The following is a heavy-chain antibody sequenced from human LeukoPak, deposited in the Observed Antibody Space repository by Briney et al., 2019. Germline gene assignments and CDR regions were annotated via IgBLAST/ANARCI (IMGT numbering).Heavy chain of an antibody. CDR3: ARGEGYSSGWHNWFDP. Sequence: SETLSLTCTVSGYSISSGYYWGWIRQPPGKGLEWIGSIYHSGSTYYNPSLKSRVTISVDTSKNQFSLRLRSVTAADTAVYYCARGEGYSSGWHNWFDPWGQGTLVTVSS. CDR1: GYSISSGYY. V-gene: IGHV4-38-2*02. D-gene: IGHD6-19*01. CDR2: IYHSGST. J-gene: IGHJ5*02.